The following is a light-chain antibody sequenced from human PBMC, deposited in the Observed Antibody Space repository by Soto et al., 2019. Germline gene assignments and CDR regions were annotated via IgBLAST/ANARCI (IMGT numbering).Light chain of an antibody. V-gene: IGKV3-20*01. Sequence: EIVLTQSPGTLSLSPGERATLSCRASQSVSSSDLAWYQQKPGQAPRLLIYGASYRATGIPDRFSGSGSGTDFTLTISRLEPEDFAVYYCQQYGSSPHTFGQGTRLEIK. CDR1: QSVSSSD. CDR2: GAS. CDR3: QQYGSSPHT. J-gene: IGKJ5*01.